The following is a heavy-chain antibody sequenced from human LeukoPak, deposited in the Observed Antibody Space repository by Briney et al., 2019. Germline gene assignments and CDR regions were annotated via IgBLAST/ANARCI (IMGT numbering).Heavy chain of an antibody. CDR1: GGSISSGGYY. J-gene: IGHJ4*02. Sequence: SETLSLTCTVSGGSISSGGYYWSWIRQHPGKGLEWIGYIYYSGSTYYNPSLKSRVTISVDTSKNQFSLRLSSVTAADTAVYYCASGIAAIPDYWGQGTLVTVSS. D-gene: IGHD2-2*02. CDR3: ASGIAAIPDY. V-gene: IGHV4-31*03. CDR2: IYYSGST.